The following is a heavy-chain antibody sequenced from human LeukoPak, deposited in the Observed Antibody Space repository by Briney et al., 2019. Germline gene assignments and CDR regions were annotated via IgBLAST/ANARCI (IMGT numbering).Heavy chain of an antibody. J-gene: IGHJ5*02. Sequence: ASVKVPCKASGYTFTSYDINWVRQATGQGLEWMGWMNPNSGNTGYAQKLQGRVTMTRNTSISQAYMELSSLRSEATAVYYCARVWYSYAHWFDPWGQGTLVTVSS. CDR3: ARVWYSYAHWFDP. D-gene: IGHD5-18*01. V-gene: IGHV1-8*01. CDR1: GYTFTSYD. CDR2: MNPNSGNT.